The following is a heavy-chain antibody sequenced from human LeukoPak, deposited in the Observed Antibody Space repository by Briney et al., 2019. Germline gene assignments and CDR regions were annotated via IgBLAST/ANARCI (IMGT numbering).Heavy chain of an antibody. V-gene: IGHV3-72*01. CDR1: GFTFSDHY. CDR3: AKAHLGFLRYSSSWYLANGYFDY. D-gene: IGHD6-13*01. CDR2: SRNKVNSYTT. Sequence: GGSLRLSCAATGFTFSDHYMDWVRQAPGKGLEWVGRSRNKVNSYTTEYGASVKGRFTISRDDSKNPLYLQMNSLRAEDTAVYYCAKAHLGFLRYSSSWYLANGYFDYWGQGTLVTVSS. J-gene: IGHJ4*02.